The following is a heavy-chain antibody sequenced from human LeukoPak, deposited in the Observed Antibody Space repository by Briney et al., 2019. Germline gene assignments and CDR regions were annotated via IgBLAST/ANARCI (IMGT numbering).Heavy chain of an antibody. CDR1: GGSFSGYY. D-gene: IGHD6-19*01. V-gene: IGHV4-34*01. Sequence: PSETLSLTCAVYGGSFSGYYWSWIRQPPGKGLEWIGEINHSGSTNYNPSLQSRVTISADTSKNQFSLKLSSVTAADTAVYYCARVRGLGIPVAPWGQGTLVTVSS. CDR3: ARVRGLGIPVAP. CDR2: INHSGST. J-gene: IGHJ4*02.